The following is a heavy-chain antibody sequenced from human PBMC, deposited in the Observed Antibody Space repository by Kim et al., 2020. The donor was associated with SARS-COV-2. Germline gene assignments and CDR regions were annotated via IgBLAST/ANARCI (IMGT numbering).Heavy chain of an antibody. CDR1: GFTFSDYY. CDR3: SRTFARRGVNV. CDR2: ISSSSSYT. J-gene: IGHJ6*02. Sequence: GGSLRLSCAASGFTFSDYYMSWIRQAPGKGLEWVSYISSSSSYTNYADSVKGRFTISRDNSKNSLYLQMNSLRAEDTAVYYCSRTFARRGVNVWGQGTTVTVSS. V-gene: IGHV3-11*03. D-gene: IGHD3-10*01.